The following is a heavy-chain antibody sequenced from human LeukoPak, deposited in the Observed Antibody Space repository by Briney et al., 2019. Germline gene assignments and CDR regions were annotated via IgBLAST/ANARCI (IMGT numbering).Heavy chain of an antibody. CDR2: MTEVPSRK. V-gene: IGHV3-21*04. J-gene: IGHJ6*02. Sequence: GGSLRLSCVASGFTSGVTFSDSAMCWVRQAPGKGLEWVSAMTEVPSRKLYADSVKGRFAISRDNAKNSLYLQMNSLRAEDTAVYYCARDLAADKRAMDVWGQGTTVTVSS. D-gene: IGHD6-13*01. CDR3: ARDLAADKRAMDV. CDR1: GFTSGVTFSDSA.